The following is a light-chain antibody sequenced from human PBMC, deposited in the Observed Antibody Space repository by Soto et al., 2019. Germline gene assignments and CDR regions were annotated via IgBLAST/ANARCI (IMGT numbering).Light chain of an antibody. CDR3: QQYDSYPRT. CDR2: KAS. Sequence: DIQMTXXXXXLSASVGDRVTITCRASQSISSWLAWYQQKTGKAPNLLIYKASSLESGVPSRFSGSGSGTEFTLTISCLQPDDLATYYCQQYDSYPRTFGQGTKVEI. V-gene: IGKV1-5*03. J-gene: IGKJ1*01. CDR1: QSISSW.